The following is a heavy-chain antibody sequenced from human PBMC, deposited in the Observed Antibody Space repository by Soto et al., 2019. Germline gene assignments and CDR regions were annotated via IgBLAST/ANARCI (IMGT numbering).Heavy chain of an antibody. CDR1: GGSISSYY. J-gene: IGHJ4*02. Sequence: PSETLSLTCTVSGGSISSYYWSWIRQPPGKGLEWIGDIYYSGSTNYNPSLKSRVTISVDTSKNQFSLKLSSVTAADTAVYYCARARADLLRYFDWLSPRHYFDYWGQGTLVTVS. CDR2: IYYSGST. CDR3: ARARADLLRYFDWLSPRHYFDY. V-gene: IGHV4-59*01. D-gene: IGHD3-9*01.